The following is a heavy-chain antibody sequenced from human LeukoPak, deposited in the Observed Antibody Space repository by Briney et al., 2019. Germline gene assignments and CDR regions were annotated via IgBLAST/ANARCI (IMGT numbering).Heavy chain of an antibody. J-gene: IGHJ4*02. CDR3: AREGSTASFPAGY. D-gene: IGHD2-2*01. CDR2: IKQDGSEK. V-gene: IGHV3-7*01. Sequence: GGSLRLSCKVSGFTFRNYWMTWVRQVPGKGLEWLANIKQDGSEKNYANSVKGRFTISRGNANNSLFLHMNSLRAEDTAVYYCAREGSTASFPAGYWGQGILVTVSS. CDR1: GFTFRNYW.